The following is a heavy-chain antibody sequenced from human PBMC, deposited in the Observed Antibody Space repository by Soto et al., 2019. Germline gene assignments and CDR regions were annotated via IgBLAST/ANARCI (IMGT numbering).Heavy chain of an antibody. CDR3: ARDLIGYCSSTSCYGGRWFDP. CDR1: GYTFTSYG. V-gene: IGHV1-18*01. CDR2: ISAYNGNT. J-gene: IGHJ5*02. D-gene: IGHD2-2*01. Sequence: ASVKVSCKASGYTFTSYGISWVRQAPGQGLEWMGWISAYNGNTNYAQKLQGRVTMTTGTSTSTAYMELRSLRSDDTAVYYCARDLIGYCSSTSCYGGRWFDPWGQGTLVTVSS.